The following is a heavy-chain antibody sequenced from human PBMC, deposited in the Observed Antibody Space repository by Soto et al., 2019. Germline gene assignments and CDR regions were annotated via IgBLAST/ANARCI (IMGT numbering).Heavy chain of an antibody. D-gene: IGHD3-3*01. J-gene: IGHJ4*02. V-gene: IGHV4-39*01. CDR3: ARQRTTIFGSCY. CDR2: IYYSGST. Sequence: SETLSLTCTVSGSSITSSTYYWGWIRQPPGKGLEWIGSIYYSGSTYSNPSLKSRVTISVDPSKNQFSLRLSSVTAADSAVDYCARQRTTIFGSCYCDQETRVTVS. CDR1: GSSITSSTYY.